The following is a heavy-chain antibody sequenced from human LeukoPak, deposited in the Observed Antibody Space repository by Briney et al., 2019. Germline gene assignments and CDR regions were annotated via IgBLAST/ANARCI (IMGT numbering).Heavy chain of an antibody. V-gene: IGHV4-39*07. J-gene: IGHJ4*02. D-gene: IGHD1-20*01. CDR1: GDSISSGGYF. CDR3: ARPAAPYNWNYFDY. Sequence: PSETLSLTCTVSGDSISSGGYFGVWIRQPPGKGLEWIGSIYHSGSTYYNPSLKSRVTISVDTSKNQFSLKLSSVTAADTAVYYCARPAAPYNWNYFDYWGQGTLVTVSS. CDR2: IYHSGST.